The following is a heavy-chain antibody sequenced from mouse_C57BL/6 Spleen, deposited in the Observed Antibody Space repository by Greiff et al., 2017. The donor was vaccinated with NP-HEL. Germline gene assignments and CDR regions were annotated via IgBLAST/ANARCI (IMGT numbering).Heavy chain of an antibody. CDR3: AQDRFAY. CDR2: ISSGSSTI. CDR1: GFTFSDYG. V-gene: IGHV5-17*01. J-gene: IGHJ3*01. Sequence: VQLKESGGGLVKPGGSLKLSCAASGFTFSDYGMHWVRQAPEKGLEWVAYISSGSSTIYYADTVKGRFTISRDNAKNTLFLQMTSLRSEDTAMYYCAQDRFAYWGQGTLVTVSA.